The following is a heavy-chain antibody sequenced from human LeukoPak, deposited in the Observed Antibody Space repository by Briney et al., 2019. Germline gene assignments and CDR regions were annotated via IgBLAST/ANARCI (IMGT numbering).Heavy chain of an antibody. D-gene: IGHD1-26*01. CDR3: VRESFESYYWFDP. CDR1: GFTFKNYW. J-gene: IGHJ5*02. V-gene: IGHV3-74*01. CDR2: INSDGSYT. Sequence: GGSLRLSCAASGFTFKNYWIHWVRQAPGKGLVWVSRINSDGSYTRYADSVKGRFTISRDNAKNTLYLQMNSLRAEDTAVYYCVRESFESYYWFDPWGQGTLVTVSS.